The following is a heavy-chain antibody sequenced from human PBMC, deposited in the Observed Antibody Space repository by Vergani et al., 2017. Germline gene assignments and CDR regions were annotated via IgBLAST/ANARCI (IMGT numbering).Heavy chain of an antibody. J-gene: IGHJ6*02. D-gene: IGHD6-13*01. CDR3: ARDLAAAGTEYYYYYGMDV. Sequence: QVQLVQSGAEVKKPGSSVKVSCKASGGTFSSYAISWVRQAPGQGLEWMGRIIPIFGTANYAQKFQGRGTITADESTSTAYMELSSLRSEDTAVYYCARDLAAAGTEYYYYYGMDVWGQGTTVTVSS. V-gene: IGHV1-69*13. CDR2: IIPIFGTA. CDR1: GGTFSSYA.